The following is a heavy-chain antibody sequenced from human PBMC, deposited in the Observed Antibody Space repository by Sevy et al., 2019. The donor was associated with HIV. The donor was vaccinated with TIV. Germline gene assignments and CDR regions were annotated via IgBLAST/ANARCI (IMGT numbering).Heavy chain of an antibody. Sequence: GGSLRLSCTASAFIFSNYNMNWVRQAPGKGLEWVSYIRSSSNDIYYADSVKGRFTISRDNAKNSLYLQMNSLRAEDTAVYYCARKMELLVPDYWGQGTLVTVSS. J-gene: IGHJ4*02. CDR2: IRSSSNDI. V-gene: IGHV3-21*01. CDR3: ARKMELLVPDY. CDR1: AFIFSNYN. D-gene: IGHD2-21*02.